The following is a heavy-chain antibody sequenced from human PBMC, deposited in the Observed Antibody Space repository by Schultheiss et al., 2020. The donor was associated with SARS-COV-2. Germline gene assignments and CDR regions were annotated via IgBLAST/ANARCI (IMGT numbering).Heavy chain of an antibody. Sequence: SETLSLTCTVSGGSISSGGYYWSWIRQHPGKGLAWLGYTYSRGSTYYNPSLKSRVTISVDTSKNQFSRKLSSVTAADTAVYYWAGSKVYDFWGGYFMDTTYYFEYWGQGTLVTVAS. CDR1: GGSISSGGYY. CDR2: TYSRGST. V-gene: IGHV4-31*03. D-gene: IGHD3-3*01. J-gene: IGHJ4*02. CDR3: AGSKVYDFWGGYFMDTTYYFEY.